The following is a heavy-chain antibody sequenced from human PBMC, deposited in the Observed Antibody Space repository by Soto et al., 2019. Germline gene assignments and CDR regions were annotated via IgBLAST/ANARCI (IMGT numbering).Heavy chain of an antibody. J-gene: IGHJ3*01. CDR3: VKEYYAVSGGLGGLHAFDF. Sequence: EVLLVGSGGGPVKPGGSLRLSCTASGFRFSSYGMNWVRQAPGKGLEWVSSISSGSSFIYYADSVKGRFTISRDNAKNSLYLQMNSLRADDTAIYYCVKEYYAVSGGLGGLHAFDFWGQGTVVNVSS. CDR1: GFRFSSYG. CDR2: ISSGSSFI. V-gene: IGHV3-21*01. D-gene: IGHD3-22*01.